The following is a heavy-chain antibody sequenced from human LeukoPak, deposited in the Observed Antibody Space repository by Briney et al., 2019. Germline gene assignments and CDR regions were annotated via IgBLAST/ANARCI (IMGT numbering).Heavy chain of an antibody. CDR3: ARVLRVSSKGYYYVMDV. CDR1: VSSTRCNK. V-gene: IGHV4-59*01. J-gene: IGHJ6*02. D-gene: IGHD2-15*01. CDR2: FYYSGIT. Sequence: KRWAPLLFTGPVFVSSTRCNKWSGLRKPPGRGLGGIGLFYYSGITNYNPSLRSRVPISVDTSKNPFSLKMSPVTAADRAVYSWARVLRVSSKGYYYVMDVWGQGTTVTASS.